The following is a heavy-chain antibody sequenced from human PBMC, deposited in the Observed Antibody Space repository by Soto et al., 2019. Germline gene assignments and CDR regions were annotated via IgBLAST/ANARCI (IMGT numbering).Heavy chain of an antibody. Sequence: GGSLRLSCAVSGFTFSSSEMYWVRQAPGMGLEWISYIHPSGQPIFYADSVKGRFTISRDNANNSVFLQMNSLRAEDTAVYYCARRASRWGQGTMVTVSS. D-gene: IGHD1-26*01. V-gene: IGHV3-48*03. CDR1: GFTFSSSE. J-gene: IGHJ3*01. CDR2: IHPSGQPI. CDR3: ARRASR.